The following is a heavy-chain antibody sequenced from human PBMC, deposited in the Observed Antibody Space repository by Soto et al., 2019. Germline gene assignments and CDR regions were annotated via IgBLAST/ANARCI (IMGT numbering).Heavy chain of an antibody. V-gene: IGHV3-33*01. J-gene: IGHJ4*02. D-gene: IGHD3-22*01. CDR2: IWYDGSNK. CDR3: ARDINYYDSSGYYWGTPDFDY. CDR1: GFTFSSYG. Sequence: QVQLVESGGGVVQPGRSLRLSCAASGFTFSSYGMHWVRQAPGKGLEWVAVIWYDGSNKYYADSVKGRFPISRDNSKNTLYLQMNSLRAEDTAVYYCARDINYYDSSGYYWGTPDFDYWGQGTLVTVSS.